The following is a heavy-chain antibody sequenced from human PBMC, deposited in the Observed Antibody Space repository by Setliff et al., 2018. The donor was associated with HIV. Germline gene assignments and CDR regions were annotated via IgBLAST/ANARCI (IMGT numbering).Heavy chain of an antibody. CDR3: ARHATYYDILTGYYYYYYMDV. Sequence: SETLSLTCTVSGGSTSSSSYYWGWICQPPGKGLEWIGSIYYSGSTYYNPSLKSRVTISVDTSKNQFSLKLSSVTAADTAVYYCARHATYYDILTGYYYYYYMDVWGKGTTVTVSS. V-gene: IGHV4-39*01. CDR1: GGSTSSSSYY. D-gene: IGHD3-9*01. J-gene: IGHJ6*03. CDR2: IYYSGST.